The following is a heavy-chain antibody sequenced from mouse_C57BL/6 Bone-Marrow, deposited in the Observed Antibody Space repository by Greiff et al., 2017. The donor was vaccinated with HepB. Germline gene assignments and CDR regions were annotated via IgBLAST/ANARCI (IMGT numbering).Heavy chain of an antibody. V-gene: IGHV1-47*01. CDR1: GYTFTTYP. J-gene: IGHJ4*01. CDR3: ARRDDYDVGAMDY. CDR2: FHPYNDDT. D-gene: IGHD2-4*01. Sequence: VMLVESGAELVKPGASVKMSCKASGYTFTTYPIEWMKQNHGKSLEWIGNFHPYNDDTKYNEKFKGKATLTVEKSSSTVYLELSRLTSDDSAVYYCARRDDYDVGAMDYWGQGTSVTVSS.